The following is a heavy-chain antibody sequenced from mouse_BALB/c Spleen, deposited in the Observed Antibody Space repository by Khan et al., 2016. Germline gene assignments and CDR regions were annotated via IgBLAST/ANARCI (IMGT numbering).Heavy chain of an antibody. CDR1: GYTFTSYN. CDR3: ARQAYPYAMDY. D-gene: IGHD2-10*01. J-gene: IGHJ4*01. Sequence: QVQLQQSGAELVKPGASVKMSCEASGYTFTSYNIHWVKQTPGQGLEWIGAIYPGNGVTSYNQKFKVKATLTADKSSSTAYMQLSSLTSEDSAVYYCARQAYPYAMDYRGQGTSVTVSS. V-gene: IGHV1-12*01. CDR2: IYPGNGVT.